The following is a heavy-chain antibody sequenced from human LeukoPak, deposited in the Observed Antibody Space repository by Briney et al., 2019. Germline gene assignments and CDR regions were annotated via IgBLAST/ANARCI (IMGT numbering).Heavy chain of an antibody. J-gene: IGHJ4*02. CDR1: GFTFNDYA. V-gene: IGHV3-23*01. CDR2: ISGRGDTT. CDR3: AKDHNLGGYVLFDN. Sequence: GGSLRLSCAGSGFTFNDYAMSWVRQTPGKGLEWVSAISGRGDTTFYADAMKGRFTISRDNSQNTLYLQMNNLRAEDTAVYYCAKDHNLGGYVLFDNWGQGTLVTVSS. D-gene: IGHD3-22*01.